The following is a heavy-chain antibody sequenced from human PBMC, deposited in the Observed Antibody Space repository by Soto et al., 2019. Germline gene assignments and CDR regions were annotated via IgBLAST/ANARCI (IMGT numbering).Heavy chain of an antibody. CDR3: ARGVYSSGWYLAFDI. D-gene: IGHD6-19*01. V-gene: IGHV1-18*01. CDR1: GYTFTSYG. J-gene: IGHJ3*02. Sequence: ASVKVSCKASGYTFTSYGISWVRQAPGQGLERMGWISAYNGNTNYAQKLQGRVTMTTDTSTSTAYMELRSLRSDDTAVYYCARGVYSSGWYLAFDIWGQGTMVTVSS. CDR2: ISAYNGNT.